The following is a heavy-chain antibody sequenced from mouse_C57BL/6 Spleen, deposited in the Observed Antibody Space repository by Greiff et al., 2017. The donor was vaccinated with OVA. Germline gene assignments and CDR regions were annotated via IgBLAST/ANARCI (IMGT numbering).Heavy chain of an antibody. CDR2: IDPSDSET. CDR1: GYTFTSYW. D-gene: IGHD1-1*01. CDR3: ARWGYYGSSYVDYYAMDY. Sequence: VQLQQPGAELVRPGSSVKLSCKASGYTFTSYWMHWVKQRPIQGLEWIGNIDPSDSETHYNQKFKDKATLTVDKSSSTAYMQLSSLTSEDSAVYYCARWGYYGSSYVDYYAMDYWGQGTSVTVSS. J-gene: IGHJ4*01. V-gene: IGHV1-52*01.